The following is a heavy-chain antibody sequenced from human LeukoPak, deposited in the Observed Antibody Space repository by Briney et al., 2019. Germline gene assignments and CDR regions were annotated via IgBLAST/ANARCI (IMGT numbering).Heavy chain of an antibody. D-gene: IGHD3-10*01. CDR2: IYTSGST. Sequence: SETLSLTCTVSGGSISSYYWSWIRQPAGKGLEWIGRIYTSGSTNYNPSLKSRVTMSVDTSKNQFSLKLSSVTAADTAVYYCARSTMVRGVPYYYYYMDVWGKGTTVTISS. CDR1: GGSISSYY. V-gene: IGHV4-4*07. J-gene: IGHJ6*03. CDR3: ARSTMVRGVPYYYYYMDV.